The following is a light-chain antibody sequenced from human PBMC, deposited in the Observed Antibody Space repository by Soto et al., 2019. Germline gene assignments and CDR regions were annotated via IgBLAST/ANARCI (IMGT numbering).Light chain of an antibody. CDR2: AAS. J-gene: IGKJ5*01. CDR1: QGIRNE. Sequence: DIQMPQSPSTLSASVGARVTITCRASQGIRNELGWYQHKPGKAPRLLIYAASSLQSGVPSRFSGSGSGTDFTLTISSLQPEDFATYYCQQSYSTPRTFGQGTRLEIK. V-gene: IGKV1-39*01. CDR3: QQSYSTPRT.